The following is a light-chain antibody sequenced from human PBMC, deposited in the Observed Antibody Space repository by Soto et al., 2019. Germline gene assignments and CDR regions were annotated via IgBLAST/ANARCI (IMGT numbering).Light chain of an antibody. CDR2: SGS. J-gene: IGKJ4*01. V-gene: IGKV1-39*01. CDR3: EQTYLSPPT. CDR1: ETTANY. Sequence: DSQRTQSPSSLSASVGDRVTITCRASETTANYLDWYQHKPGKAPKLQIHSGSSLQSGGASRFSGRGSGTDFTLTIHSLQPEDFATYSSEQTYLSPPTFGGGTKVHIK.